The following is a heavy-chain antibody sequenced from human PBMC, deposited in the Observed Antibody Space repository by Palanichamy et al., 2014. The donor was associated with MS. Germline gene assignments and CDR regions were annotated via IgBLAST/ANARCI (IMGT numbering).Heavy chain of an antibody. Sequence: EVQLVESGGGLVKPGGSLRLSCAASGFTFSNAWMSWVRQAPGKGLEWVGRIKSKTDGGTTDYAAPVKGRFTISRDDSKNTLYLQMNSLKTEDTAVYYCTTGPENRENYYDSSGYLTWGQGTLVTVSS. CDR2: IKSKTDGGTT. V-gene: IGHV3-15*01. CDR1: GFTFSNAW. CDR3: TTGPENRENYYDSSGYLT. D-gene: IGHD3-22*01. J-gene: IGHJ5*02.